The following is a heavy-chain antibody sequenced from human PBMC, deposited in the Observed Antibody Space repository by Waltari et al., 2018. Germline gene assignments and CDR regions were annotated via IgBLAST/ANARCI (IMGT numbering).Heavy chain of an antibody. CDR2: IYYSGST. CDR1: GGPISSSSYY. D-gene: IGHD6-13*01. CDR3: ARVMRSSWGGMDV. Sequence: QLQLQESGPGLVKPSETLSLTCTVSGGPISSSSYYWGWIRQPPGKGLEWIGSIYYSGSTYYNPSLKSRVTISVDTSKNQFSLKLSSVTAADTAVYYCARVMRSSWGGMDVWGQGTTVTVSS. J-gene: IGHJ6*02. V-gene: IGHV4-39*07.